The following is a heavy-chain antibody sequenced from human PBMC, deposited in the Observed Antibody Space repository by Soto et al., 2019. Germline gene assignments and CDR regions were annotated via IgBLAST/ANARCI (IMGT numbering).Heavy chain of an antibody. CDR1: GGSFSGYY. Sequence: SETLSLTCAVYGGSFSGYYWSLIRQPPGKGLEWIGEINHSGSTNYNPSLKSRVTISVDTSKNQFSLKLSSVTAADTAVYYCASRYVWGRPNDYWGKGTLVTVPS. V-gene: IGHV4-34*01. CDR2: INHSGST. D-gene: IGHD3-16*01. CDR3: ASRYVWGRPNDY. J-gene: IGHJ4*02.